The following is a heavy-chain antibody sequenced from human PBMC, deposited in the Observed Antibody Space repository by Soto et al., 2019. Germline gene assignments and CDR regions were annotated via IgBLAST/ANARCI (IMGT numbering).Heavy chain of an antibody. CDR1: GFTFDDYA. CDR2: ISWNSGSI. D-gene: IGHD6-13*01. Sequence: EVQLGESGGGLVQPGRSLRLSCAASGFTFDDYAMHWVRQAPGKGLEWVSGISWNSGSIGYADSVKGRFTIYRDNSKNSLYLQMNSLRAEDTALYYCAKDMSSSYNYWYFDLWGRGTLVTVSS. V-gene: IGHV3-9*01. CDR3: AKDMSSSYNYWYFDL. J-gene: IGHJ2*01.